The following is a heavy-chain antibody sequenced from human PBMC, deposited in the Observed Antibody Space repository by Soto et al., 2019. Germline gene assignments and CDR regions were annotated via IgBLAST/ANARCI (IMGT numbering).Heavy chain of an antibody. J-gene: IGHJ6*02. CDR3: ARSIAAPDLPGLYYGMDL. Sequence: GASVKVSCKTSGYIFTGYSIHWVRQAPGQGLEWLGRTNPNSGGTKYAQKFQGRVTMTRDTSVTTAYMELSRLTSDDTAVYYCARSIAAPDLPGLYYGMDLWGQGTTVTVSS. V-gene: IGHV1-2*06. CDR2: TNPNSGGT. D-gene: IGHD6-6*01. CDR1: GYIFTGYS.